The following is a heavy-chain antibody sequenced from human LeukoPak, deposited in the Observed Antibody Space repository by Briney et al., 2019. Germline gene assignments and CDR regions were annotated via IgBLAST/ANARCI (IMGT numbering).Heavy chain of an antibody. D-gene: IGHD3-16*01. J-gene: IGHJ5*02. CDR1: GYTFTSYY. CDR3: ARDIVEVITDYLDP. Sequence: ASVKVSCKASGYTFTSYYMHWVRQAPGQGLEWMGIINPSGGSTSYAQKFQGRVTLTRDTSTSTVYMELSSLRSEDTAVYYCARDIVEVITDYLDPWAREPWSPSPQ. CDR2: INPSGGST. V-gene: IGHV1-46*01.